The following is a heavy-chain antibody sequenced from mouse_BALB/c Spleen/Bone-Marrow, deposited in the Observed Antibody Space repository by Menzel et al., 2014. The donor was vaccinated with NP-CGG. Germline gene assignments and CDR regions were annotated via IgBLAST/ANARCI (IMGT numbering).Heavy chain of an antibody. CDR1: GFTFSSYA. D-gene: IGHD2-4*01. V-gene: IGHV5-9-1*01. CDR2: ISSGGSYT. Sequence: EVMLVESGGGLVKAGGSLKLSCAASGFTFSSYAMSWVRQTPEKRLEWVATISSGGSYTYYPDSVKGRFTISRDNAKNTLYLQMSSLRSEDTAMYYCARHGITRLLDYWGQGTTLTVSS. CDR3: ARHGITRLLDY. J-gene: IGHJ2*01.